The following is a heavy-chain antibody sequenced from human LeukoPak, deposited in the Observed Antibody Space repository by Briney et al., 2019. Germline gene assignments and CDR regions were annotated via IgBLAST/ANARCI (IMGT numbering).Heavy chain of an antibody. Sequence: GASVKVSCKASGYTFTSYDINWVRQATGQGLEWMGWMNPNSGNTGYAQKFQGRVTMTRDTSMSTVYMELSSLRSEDTAVYYCASRRAYLGGYIGYWGQGTLVTVSS. D-gene: IGHD5-12*01. V-gene: IGHV1-8*01. J-gene: IGHJ4*02. CDR2: MNPNSGNT. CDR3: ASRRAYLGGYIGY. CDR1: GYTFTSYD.